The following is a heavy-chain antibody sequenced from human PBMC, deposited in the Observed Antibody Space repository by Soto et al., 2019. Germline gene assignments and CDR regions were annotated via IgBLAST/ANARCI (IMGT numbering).Heavy chain of an antibody. J-gene: IGHJ4*02. CDR2: LYTADST. D-gene: IGHD2-21*02. CDR3: ARGMGAAWVTPLSH. V-gene: IGHV3-53*01. CDR1: GFNVDNVY. Sequence: PGGSLRLSCIASGFNVDNVYMSWVRQAPGKGLEWVSVLYTADSTNYADSVKGRFTISGDSSKNTVYLQMDSLRAGDTAVYYCARGMGAAWVTPLSHWGQGTLVTVSS.